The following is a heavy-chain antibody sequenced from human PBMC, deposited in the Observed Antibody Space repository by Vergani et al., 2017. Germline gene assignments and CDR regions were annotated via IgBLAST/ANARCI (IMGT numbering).Heavy chain of an antibody. V-gene: IGHV4-34*01. CDR1: GGSFNDYW. Sequence: QAQLQQWGAGLLKPSETLTLTCAIYGGSFNDYWWTWIRQPPGKGLEWIGEIRHDGITHYSPSLKSRVTISIDTSTHQFSLNLRSVTAADTAVYYCAREXYCTNGVCFTLFDVWGQGALVTVSS. CDR3: AREXYCTNGVCFTLFDV. J-gene: IGHJ4*02. D-gene: IGHD2-8*01. CDR2: IRHDGIT.